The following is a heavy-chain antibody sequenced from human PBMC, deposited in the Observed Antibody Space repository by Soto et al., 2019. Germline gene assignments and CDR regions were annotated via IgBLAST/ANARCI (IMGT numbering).Heavy chain of an antibody. D-gene: IGHD5-18*01. CDR3: AKMRAMANLFDY. J-gene: IGHJ4*02. CDR2: ISGSGGST. CDR1: GFTFSSYA. Sequence: HPGGSLRLSCAASGFTFSSYAMSWVRQAPGKGLEWVSAISGSGGSTYYADSVKGRFTISRDNSKNTLYLQMNSLRAEDTAVYYCAKMRAMANLFDYWAQGTLVPVSA. V-gene: IGHV3-23*01.